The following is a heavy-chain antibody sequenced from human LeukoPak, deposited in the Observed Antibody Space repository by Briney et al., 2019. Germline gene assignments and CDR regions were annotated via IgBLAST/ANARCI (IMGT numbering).Heavy chain of an antibody. CDR2: IYYSGST. CDR1: GGSISSSSYY. Sequence: PSETLSLTCTVSGGSISSSSYYWGWIRQPPGKGLEWLGSIYYSGSTYYNPSLKSRVTISVDTSKNQFSLKLSSVTAADTAVYYCARLSIAARLGWFDPWGQGTLVTVSS. D-gene: IGHD6-6*01. CDR3: ARLSIAARLGWFDP. V-gene: IGHV4-39*01. J-gene: IGHJ5*02.